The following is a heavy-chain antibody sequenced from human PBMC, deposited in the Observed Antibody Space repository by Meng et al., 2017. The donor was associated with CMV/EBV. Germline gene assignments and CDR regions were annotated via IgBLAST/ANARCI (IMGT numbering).Heavy chain of an antibody. J-gene: IGHJ4*02. Sequence: APLRVAAPRLVKPSHTLSLTCTDSGGSSSSGDYTSSCIRLPPWNGLEWIGSFYYSVSTHYNPSLKSRVTISVDTSNDQFSLKLSSSTASDTAVYYCARAAPDYYDSSGPPDYWGQGTLVTVSS. V-gene: IGHV4-30-4*08. CDR3: ARAAPDYYDSSGPPDY. CDR2: FYYSVST. D-gene: IGHD3-22*01. CDR1: GGSSSSGDYT.